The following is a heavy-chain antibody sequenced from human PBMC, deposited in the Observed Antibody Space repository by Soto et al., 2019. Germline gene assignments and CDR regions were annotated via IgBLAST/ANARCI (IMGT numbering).Heavy chain of an antibody. CDR3: ARERAYSYGSGSYPGY. Sequence: PGESLKISCKGSGYSFTTYWIGWVRQMPGKGLEWMGIIYPGDSDTRYSPSFQGQVTISADKSITTAYLQWSSLKASDTAMYYCARERAYSYGSGSYPGYRGQGTLVTVSS. J-gene: IGHJ4*02. CDR1: GYSFTTYW. CDR2: IYPGDSDT. V-gene: IGHV5-51*01. D-gene: IGHD3-10*01.